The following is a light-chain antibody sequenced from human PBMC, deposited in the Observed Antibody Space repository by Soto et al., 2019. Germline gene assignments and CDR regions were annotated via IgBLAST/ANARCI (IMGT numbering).Light chain of an antibody. CDR3: QQYNNWPPYT. CDR2: GAS. J-gene: IGKJ2*01. CDR1: QSVTSN. V-gene: IGKV3-15*01. Sequence: DIVMTHSPATLSVSPGERVTLSCRASQSVTSNLAWYQQKPGQPPRLLLYGASTRATGVPARFSGSGSGTDFTLTISSLQSEDFAVYYCQQYNNWPPYTFGQGTKVDIK.